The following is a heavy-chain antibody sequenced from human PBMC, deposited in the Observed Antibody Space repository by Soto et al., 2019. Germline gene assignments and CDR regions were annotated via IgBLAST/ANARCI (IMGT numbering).Heavy chain of an antibody. CDR1: GDSVSSNSAA. CDR2: TYYRSKWYN. CDR3: AREWAPWEYSSSTSYYGMDV. V-gene: IGHV6-1*01. D-gene: IGHD6-6*01. J-gene: IGHJ6*02. Sequence: KASETLSLTCAISGDSVSSNSAAWNWIRQSPSRGLEWLGRTYYRSKWYNDYAVSVKSRITINPDTSKNQFSLQLNSVTPEDTAVYYCAREWAPWEYSSSTSYYGMDVWGQGTTVTVSS.